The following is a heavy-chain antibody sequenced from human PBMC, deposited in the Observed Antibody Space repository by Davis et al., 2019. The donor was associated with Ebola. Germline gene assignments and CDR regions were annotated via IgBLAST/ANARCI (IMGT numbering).Heavy chain of an antibody. D-gene: IGHD6-6*01. CDR3: ARGIEAAPGDYGMDV. CDR1: GFTFSSYD. J-gene: IGHJ6*02. CDR2: IGTAGDT. Sequence: PGGSLRLSCAASGFTFSSYDMHWVRQATGKGLEWVSAIGTAGDTYYPGSVKGRFTISRENAKNSLYLQMNSLRAGDTAVYYCARGIEAAPGDYGMDVWGQGTTVTVSS. V-gene: IGHV3-13*01.